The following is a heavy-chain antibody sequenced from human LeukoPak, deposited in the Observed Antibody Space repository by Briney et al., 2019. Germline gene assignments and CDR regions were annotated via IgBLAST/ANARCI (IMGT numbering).Heavy chain of an antibody. V-gene: IGHV3-48*03. J-gene: IGHJ4*02. D-gene: IGHD3-22*01. CDR2: ISSSGSTI. CDR3: ARVTNYYDRSGYYRVFDY. Sequence: GGSLRLSCAASGFTFSSYEMNWVRQAPGKGLEWVSYISSSGSTIYYADSVKGRFTISRDNAKNSLYLQMNSLRAEDTAVYYCARVTNYYDRSGYYRVFDYWGQGTLVTVSS. CDR1: GFTFSSYE.